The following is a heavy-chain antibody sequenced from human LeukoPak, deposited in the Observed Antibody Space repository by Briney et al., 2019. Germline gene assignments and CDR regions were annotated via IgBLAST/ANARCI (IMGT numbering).Heavy chain of an antibody. D-gene: IGHD6-13*01. Sequence: SETLSLTCTVSGGSISSSSYYWGWIRQPPGKGLEWIGSIYYSGSTNYNPSLKSRVTISVGTSKNQFSLKLSSVTAADTAVYYCARIDSSSWYYFDYWGQGTLVTVSS. CDR2: IYYSGST. J-gene: IGHJ4*02. CDR1: GGSISSSSYY. V-gene: IGHV4-39*07. CDR3: ARIDSSSWYYFDY.